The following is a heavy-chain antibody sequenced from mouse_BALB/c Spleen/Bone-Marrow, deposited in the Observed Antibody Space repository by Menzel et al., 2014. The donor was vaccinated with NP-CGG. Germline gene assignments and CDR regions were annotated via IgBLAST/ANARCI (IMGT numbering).Heavy chain of an antibody. V-gene: IGHV1-9*01. CDR2: ILPGSGTT. J-gene: IGHJ3*01. CDR3: ARGGYYGTSLPPY. CDR1: GYTFSSYW. D-gene: IGHD1-1*01. Sequence: VQLQESGAELMKPGASVKISCKATGYTFSSYWIEWVKQRPGHGLEWIGEILPGSGTTNYIEKFKGKATFTADTSSNTAYMQLSSLTSGDSAVYYCARGGYYGTSLPPYWGQGTLVTVSA.